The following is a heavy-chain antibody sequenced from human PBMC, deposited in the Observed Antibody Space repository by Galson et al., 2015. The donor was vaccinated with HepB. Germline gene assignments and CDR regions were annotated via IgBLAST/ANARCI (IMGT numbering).Heavy chain of an antibody. CDR2: ISAYNGNT. Sequence: SVKVSCKASGYTFTNYGISWVRQAPGQGLEWMGWISAYNGNTNYAQKLQGRVTMTTDTSTSTAYMDLRSLRSDDTAVYYCTRVGGEGFRNDVEDFQHWGQGTLVTVSS. V-gene: IGHV1-18*04. J-gene: IGHJ1*01. CDR3: TRVGGEGFRNDVEDFQH. D-gene: IGHD1-1*01. CDR1: GYTFTNYG.